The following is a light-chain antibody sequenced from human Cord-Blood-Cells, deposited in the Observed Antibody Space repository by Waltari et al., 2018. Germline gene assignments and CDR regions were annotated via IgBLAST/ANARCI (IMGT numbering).Light chain of an antibody. CDR1: QSISSY. V-gene: IGKV1-39*01. J-gene: IGKJ5*01. CDR2: AAS. CDR3: QQSYSTPVT. Sequence: DIHMTQSPSSLSASVGDRVTITCRARQSISSYLNWYQQKPGKAPKLLIYAASSLQSGVPSRFSGSGSGTDFTLTISSLQPEDFATYYCQQSYSTPVTFGQGTRLEIK.